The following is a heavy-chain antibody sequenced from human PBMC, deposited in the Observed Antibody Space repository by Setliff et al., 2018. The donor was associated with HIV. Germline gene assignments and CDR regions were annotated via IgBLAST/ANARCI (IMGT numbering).Heavy chain of an antibody. CDR3: ARVNALIRAPFDY. V-gene: IGHV4-39*07. J-gene: IGHJ4*02. CDR2: ILDGQIT. Sequence: SETLSLTCTVSGGSITSGHYYWGWIRQPPGKGLEWIGNILDGQITFFNPSLKSRGTISVDPSKNQFSLRLTSVTAADTAVYYCARVNALIRAPFDYWGQGALVTVSS. CDR1: GGSITSGHYY.